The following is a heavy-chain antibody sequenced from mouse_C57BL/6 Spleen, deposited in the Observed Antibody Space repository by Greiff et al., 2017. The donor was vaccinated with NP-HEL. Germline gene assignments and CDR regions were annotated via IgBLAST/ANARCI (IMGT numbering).Heavy chain of an antibody. J-gene: IGHJ2*01. CDR1: GYNIKDIY. CDR2: TDPANGNT. V-gene: IGHV14-3*02. CDR3: RISTINA. Sequence: EVQLQQSGAELVKPAASLKLSCTASGYNIKDIYIHWVKQRPEKGLERIRRTDPANGNTKYDPKFQGKATITADTSPNTAYLQLSSLTSEDTAVYYCRISTINAWGQGTTLPVSS. D-gene: IGHD5-2*01.